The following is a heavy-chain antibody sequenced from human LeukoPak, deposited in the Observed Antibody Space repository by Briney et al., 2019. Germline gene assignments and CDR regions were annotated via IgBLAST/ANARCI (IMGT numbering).Heavy chain of an antibody. CDR3: AKDRRVYDILTPFDY. CDR2: ISNDAGNK. V-gene: IGHV3-30*18. J-gene: IGHJ4*02. D-gene: IGHD3-9*01. CDR1: VLTFSSYA. Sequence: GSLRLSCAVSVLTFSSYAVHWVRQAPGKGLEWVAVISNDAGNKYYADSVKGRFTISRDNSKNTLYLQMNSLRAEDTAVYFCAKDRRVYDILTPFDYWGRGTLVTVSS.